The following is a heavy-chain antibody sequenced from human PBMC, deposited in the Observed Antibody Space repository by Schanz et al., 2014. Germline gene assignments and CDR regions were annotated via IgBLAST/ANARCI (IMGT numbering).Heavy chain of an antibody. CDR3: AKFLYDDPS. CDR1: GGDIGNYY. J-gene: IGHJ5*02. D-gene: IGHD3-3*01. Sequence: QVQLQESGPGLVKPSETLSLTCSVSGGDIGNYYWSWIRQPPGKGLEWIGYIHQSGGTNYNPSLKVRVTILVATSKNQFSLRLTSLTAADTAVYYCAKFLYDDPSWGQGTLVTVSS. V-gene: IGHV4-59*08. CDR2: IHQSGGT.